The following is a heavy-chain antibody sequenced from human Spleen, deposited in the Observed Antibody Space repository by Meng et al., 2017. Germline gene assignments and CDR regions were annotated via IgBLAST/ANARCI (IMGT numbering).Heavy chain of an antibody. Sequence: GESLKISCAASGFTFSGSAMHWVRQASGKGLEWVGRIRSKANSYATAYAASVKGRFTISRDDSKNTAYLQMNSLKTEDTAVYYCTRTTPGYCSSTSCYAFYYCGMDVWGQGTTVTVSS. CDR3: TRTTPGYCSSTSCYAFYYCGMDV. CDR2: IRSKANSYAT. V-gene: IGHV3-73*01. CDR1: GFTFSGSA. D-gene: IGHD2-2*01. J-gene: IGHJ6*02.